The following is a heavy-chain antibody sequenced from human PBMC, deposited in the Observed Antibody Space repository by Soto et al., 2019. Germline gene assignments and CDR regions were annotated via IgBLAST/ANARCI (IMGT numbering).Heavy chain of an antibody. CDR3: ARVFGGVILDYYGMDV. J-gene: IGHJ6*02. Sequence: PGESLKISCKGSGYSFNIYWIGWVRQMPGKGLEWMGIIYPGDSDTRYSPSFQGQVTISVDKSISTAYLQWSSLKASDTAMYYCARVFGGVILDYYGMDVWGQGTTVTSP. D-gene: IGHD3-16*02. CDR1: GYSFNIYW. CDR2: IYPGDSDT. V-gene: IGHV5-51*01.